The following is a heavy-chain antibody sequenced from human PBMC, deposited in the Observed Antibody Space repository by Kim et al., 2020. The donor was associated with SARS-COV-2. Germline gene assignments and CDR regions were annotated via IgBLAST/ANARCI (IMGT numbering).Heavy chain of an antibody. D-gene: IGHD2-2*01. V-gene: IGHV3-53*01. Sequence: GGSLRLSCAASGFTISSNYMSWVRQAPGKGLEWVSVISSGGSTYYADSVKGRSTISRDNSKNTLYLQMNSLRVEDTAVYYCASRYCSSTGCSQDDTVDI. CDR3: ASRYCSSTGCSQDDTVDI. CDR2: ISSGGST. J-gene: IGHJ3*02. CDR1: GFTISSNY.